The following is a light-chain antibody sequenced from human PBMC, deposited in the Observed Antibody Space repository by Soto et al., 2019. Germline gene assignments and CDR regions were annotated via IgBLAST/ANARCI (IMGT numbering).Light chain of an antibody. CDR3: QQYNNWPPWT. CDR2: GAS. CDR1: QSVSSN. Sequence: EIVMAQSPATLSVSPGERATLSCRASQSVSSNLAWYQQKPGQAPRLLIYGASTRATGTPARFSGSGSGTEFTVTTSSLQPEDFAVYYCQQYNNWPPWTFGQGTKVEIK. V-gene: IGKV3-15*01. J-gene: IGKJ1*01.